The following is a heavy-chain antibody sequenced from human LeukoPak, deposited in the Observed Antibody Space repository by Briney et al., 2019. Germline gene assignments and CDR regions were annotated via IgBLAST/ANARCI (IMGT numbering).Heavy chain of an antibody. V-gene: IGHV3-7*01. J-gene: IGHJ3*02. D-gene: IGHD3-3*01. CDR3: ARDGLGITIFGVVMNAFDI. CDR1: GFTVSSNY. CDR2: IKQDGSEK. Sequence: GGSLRLSCAASGFTVSSNYMSWVRQAPGKGLEWVANIKQDGSEKYYVDSVKGRFTISRDNAKNSLYLQMNSLRGEDTAVYYCARDGLGITIFGVVMNAFDIWGQGTMVTVSS.